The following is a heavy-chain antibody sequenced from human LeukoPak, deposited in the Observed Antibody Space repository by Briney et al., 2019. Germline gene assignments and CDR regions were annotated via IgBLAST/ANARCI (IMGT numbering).Heavy chain of an antibody. Sequence: GGSLRLSCAASGFSFSSYDMSWVRQAPGKGLEWVSGIRGSGGSTFYADSVKGRFTISRDNPKNTLYLQMNSLRAEDTAVYYCARNGVDSTYDIWGQGTVVTVSS. J-gene: IGHJ3*02. V-gene: IGHV3-23*01. CDR2: IRGSGGST. CDR3: ARNGVDSTYDI. CDR1: GFSFSSYD. D-gene: IGHD2-8*01.